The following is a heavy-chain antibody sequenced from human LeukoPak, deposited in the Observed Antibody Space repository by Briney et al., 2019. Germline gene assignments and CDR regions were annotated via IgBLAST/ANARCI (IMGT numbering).Heavy chain of an antibody. D-gene: IGHD3-10*01. CDR3: AKGGGMVRGKIDAFDI. CDR2: ISGSGGST. V-gene: IGHV3-23*01. CDR1: GFTFSSYA. J-gene: IGHJ3*02. Sequence: GGSLRLSCAASGFTFSSYAMSWVRQAPGKGLEWVSAISGSGGSTYYADSVKGRFTMSRDNSKNTLYLQMNSLRAEDTAVYYCAKGGGMVRGKIDAFDIWGQGTMVTVSS.